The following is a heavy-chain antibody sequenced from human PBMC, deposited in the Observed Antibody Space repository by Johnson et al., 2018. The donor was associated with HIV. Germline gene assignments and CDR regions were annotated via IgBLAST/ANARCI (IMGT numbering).Heavy chain of an antibody. V-gene: IGHV3-64*07. J-gene: IGHJ3*02. D-gene: IGHD6-13*01. Sequence: VQLMESGGGLVQPGGSLRLSCAASGFTFSTYAMHWVRQVPGKGLEYVSAISNHGGSTYYADSVKGRFTISRDNSKNTLYLQMNSLRAEDTAVYYCTRDGVYSSPHDAFDIWGQGTVVTVSS. CDR3: TRDGVYSSPHDAFDI. CDR2: ISNHGGST. CDR1: GFTFSTYA.